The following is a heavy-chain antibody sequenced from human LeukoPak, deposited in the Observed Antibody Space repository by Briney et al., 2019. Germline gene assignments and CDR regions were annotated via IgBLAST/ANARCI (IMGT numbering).Heavy chain of an antibody. D-gene: IGHD1-26*01. CDR2: ISPSGGST. V-gene: IGHV1-46*01. CDR1: GYTFTSYY. CDR3: ARLVVLGGSFKDYYYYMDV. Sequence: VSVKVSCKASGYTFTSYYMHWVRQAPGQGIEWLGIISPSGGSTSYAQKFQGRVTMTSDTSTSTVYMELSSLRSEDTAVYYCARLVVLGGSFKDYYYYMDVWGKGTTVTVSS. J-gene: IGHJ6*03.